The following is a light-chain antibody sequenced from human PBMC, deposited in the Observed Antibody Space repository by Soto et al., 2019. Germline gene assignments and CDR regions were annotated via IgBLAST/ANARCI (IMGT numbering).Light chain of an antibody. J-gene: IGKJ2*01. Sequence: ELVLTQSPATLSLSPGERATLSCRASQSVSSYLAWYQQKPGQAPRLLIYDASNRATGIPARFSGSGSGTDSTPTISSLEPEDGAVDYGQQHSNWPPTIGQGTKLEIK. V-gene: IGKV3-11*01. CDR1: QSVSSY. CDR2: DAS. CDR3: QQHSNWPPT.